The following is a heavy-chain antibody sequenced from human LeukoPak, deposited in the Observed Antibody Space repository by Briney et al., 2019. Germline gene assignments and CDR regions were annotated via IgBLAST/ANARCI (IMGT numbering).Heavy chain of an antibody. D-gene: IGHD3-22*01. J-gene: IGHJ1*01. Sequence: SETLSLTCTVSGGSISSSSYYWGWIRQPPGKGLEWIGSIYYSGSTYYNPSLKSRVTISVDTSKNQFSLKLSSVTAADTAVYYCARTHDYYDSSAYPHWGQGTLVTVSS. CDR2: IYYSGST. V-gene: IGHV4-39*07. CDR1: GGSISSSSYY. CDR3: ARTHDYYDSSAYPH.